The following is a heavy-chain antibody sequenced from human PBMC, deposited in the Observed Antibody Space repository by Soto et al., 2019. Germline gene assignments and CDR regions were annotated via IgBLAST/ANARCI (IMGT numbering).Heavy chain of an antibody. CDR2: SIPLFGTA. V-gene: IGHV1-69*13. J-gene: IGHJ6*02. CDR1: GGTFNNYP. Sequence: SVKVSCKASGGTFNNYPITWVRKAPGEGLEWMGGSIPLFGTANYAQKFQGRVTISVDESTSTAYMELSSLRSEDTAVYYCARGRGYSGDDHYYYFDMDVWGQGTTVTVSS. D-gene: IGHD5-12*01. CDR3: ARGRGYSGDDHYYYFDMDV.